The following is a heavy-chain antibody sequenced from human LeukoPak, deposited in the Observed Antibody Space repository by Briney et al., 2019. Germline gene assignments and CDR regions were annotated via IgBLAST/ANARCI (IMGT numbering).Heavy chain of an antibody. D-gene: IGHD3-10*01. J-gene: IGHJ4*02. CDR3: AKASWVSGADAVL. CDR1: GFTLSSYA. Sequence: GGSLRLSCAASGFTLSSYAMYWVRQAPGKGLVWVSRFTSDGSSTTYADSVKGRFTLSRDHSRNTVYLQLSNLRVEDTAVYYCAKASWVSGADAVLWGQGTLVTVS. V-gene: IGHV3-74*01. CDR2: FTSDGSST.